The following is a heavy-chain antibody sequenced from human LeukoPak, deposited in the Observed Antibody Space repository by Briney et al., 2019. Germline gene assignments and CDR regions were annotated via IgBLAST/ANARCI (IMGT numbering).Heavy chain of an antibody. CDR3: ASYSH. D-gene: IGHD2-15*01. V-gene: IGHV3-30*01. CDR1: GFTFSSYA. CDR2: ISYDGSNK. J-gene: IGHJ4*02. Sequence: PGGSLRFSCAASGFTFSSYAMHWVRQAPGKGLEWVAVISYDGSNKYYADSVKGRFTISRDNSKNTLYLQMNSLRAEDTAVYYCASYSHWGQGTLVTVSS.